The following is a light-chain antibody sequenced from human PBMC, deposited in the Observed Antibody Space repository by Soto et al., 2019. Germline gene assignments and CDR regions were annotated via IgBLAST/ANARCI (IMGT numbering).Light chain of an antibody. CDR2: EVS. Sequence: QSALTQPASVSGSPGQSITISCSGTSNDIGNYDRVSWYQQPPGKVPKLMIYEVSKRPSGVSSRFTGSKSGNTASLTISGLQADDEADYYCCSYVGSRFVVFGGGTKLTVL. J-gene: IGLJ2*01. V-gene: IGLV2-23*02. CDR1: SNDIGNYDR. CDR3: CSYVGSRFVV.